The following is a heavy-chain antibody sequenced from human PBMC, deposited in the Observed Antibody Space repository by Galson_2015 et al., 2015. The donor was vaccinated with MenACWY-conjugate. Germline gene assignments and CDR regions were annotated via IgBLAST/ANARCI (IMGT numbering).Heavy chain of an antibody. CDR2: IIPVFHTT. D-gene: IGHD4-17*01. V-gene: IGHV1-69*13. Sequence: SVKVSCKASGDSFNTYSFNWIGQAPGQGPEWLGGIIPVFHTTDYAQRFQGRLTITADESTSTVYMELSSLRSDDTAIYYCARPGGDYEQRTFFDYWGQGTLVTFSS. CDR1: GDSFNTYS. CDR3: ARPGGDYEQRTFFDY. J-gene: IGHJ4*02.